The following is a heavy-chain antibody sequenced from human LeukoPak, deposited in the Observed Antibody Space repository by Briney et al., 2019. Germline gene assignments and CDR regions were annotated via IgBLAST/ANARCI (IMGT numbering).Heavy chain of an antibody. CDR1: GYTFTGYY. D-gene: IGHD6-19*01. CDR2: INPNSGGT. J-gene: IGHJ3*01. CDR3: ASVREWLVESNAFDV. V-gene: IGHV1-2*02. Sequence: GASVKVSCKASGYTFTGYYMHWVRQAPGQGLEWMGWINPNSGGTNYAQKFQGRVTMTRDTSISTAYMELSRLRSDDTAMYYCASVREWLVESNAFDVWGQGTMVTVSS.